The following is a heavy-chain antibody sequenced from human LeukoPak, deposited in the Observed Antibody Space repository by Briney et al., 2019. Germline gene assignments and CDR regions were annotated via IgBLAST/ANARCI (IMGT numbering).Heavy chain of an antibody. CDR1: GFTFSSYG. J-gene: IGHJ6*03. V-gene: IGHV3-30*02. D-gene: IGHD3-16*01. CDR3: AKELNDYYYYYMDV. Sequence: PGGSLRLSCAASGFTFSSYGMHWVRQAPGKGLEWVAFIRYDGSNKYYADSVKGRFTISRDNSKNTLYLQMNSLRAEDTAVYYCAKELNDYYYYYMDVWGKGTTVTVSS. CDR2: IRYDGSNK.